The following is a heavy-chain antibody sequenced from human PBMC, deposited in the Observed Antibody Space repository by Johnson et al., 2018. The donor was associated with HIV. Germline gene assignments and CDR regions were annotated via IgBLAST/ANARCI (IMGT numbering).Heavy chain of an antibody. CDR2: IYSGGST. D-gene: IGHD1-14*01. CDR3: ARDGPDDRSPRDAFEI. V-gene: IGHV3-53*01. CDR1: GFTVSTSY. J-gene: IGHJ3*02. Sequence: VQLVESGGGLVQPGGSLRLSCAVSGFTVSTSYMTWVRQAPGKGLDWVSVIYSGGSTYYADSVKGRFIISRDNSKNTLYLQMNSLRVEDTAVYYCARDGPDDRSPRDAFEIWGQGTMVTVSS.